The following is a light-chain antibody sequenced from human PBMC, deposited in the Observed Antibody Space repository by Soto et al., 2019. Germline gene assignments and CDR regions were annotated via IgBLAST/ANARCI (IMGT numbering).Light chain of an antibody. V-gene: IGLV2-8*01. Sequence: QSALTQPPSASGSPGQSVTISCTGTSSDVGGYNYVSWYQQHPGKAPKLMIYEVNKRPSGVPDRFSGSKSGNTASLTVSGLQAEDEADYYCAAWDDSLNVVVFGGGTKLTVL. CDR2: EVN. CDR1: SSDVGGYNY. CDR3: AAWDDSLNVVV. J-gene: IGLJ2*01.